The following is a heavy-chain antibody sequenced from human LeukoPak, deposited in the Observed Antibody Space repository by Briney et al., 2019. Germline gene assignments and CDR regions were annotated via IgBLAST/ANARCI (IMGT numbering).Heavy chain of an antibody. V-gene: IGHV1-3*01. CDR2: INAGNGNT. D-gene: IGHD6-13*01. J-gene: IGHJ4*02. CDR1: GYTFTSYA. Sequence: GASVKVSCKASGYTFTSYAMHWARQAPGQRLEWMGWINAGNGNTKYSQKFQGRVTITRDTSASTAYMELSSLRSEDTAVYYCARGEIAAAGNEFDYWGQGTLVTVSS. CDR3: ARGEIAAAGNEFDY.